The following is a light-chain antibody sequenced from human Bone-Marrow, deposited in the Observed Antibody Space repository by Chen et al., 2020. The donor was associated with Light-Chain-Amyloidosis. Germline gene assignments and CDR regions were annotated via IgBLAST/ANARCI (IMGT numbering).Light chain of an antibody. CDR2: AAA. CDR3: QQSYSTPWT. Sequence: DIQMTQSSSSLPASVGDRVPITCRASQSNNSYVYWYQQKPWKAPKLMIYAAARLQSGLPSMFGSSGSGAVFTLTISRLQPEYFATYYCQQSYSTPWTFGQGTKVEIK. CDR1: QSNNSY. V-gene: IGKV1-39*01. J-gene: IGKJ1*01.